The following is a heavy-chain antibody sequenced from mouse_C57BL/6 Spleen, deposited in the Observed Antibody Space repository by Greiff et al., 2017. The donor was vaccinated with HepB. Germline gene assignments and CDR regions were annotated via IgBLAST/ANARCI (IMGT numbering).Heavy chain of an antibody. J-gene: IGHJ2*01. CDR3: ARRDYYGSSD. Sequence: VQLQQSDAELVKPGASVKISCKASGYTFTSYTMHWVKQRPGQGLEWIGYINPSSGYTKYNQKFKDKATLTADKSSSTAYMQLSSLTSEDSAVYYCARRDYYGSSDWGQGTTLTVSS. V-gene: IGHV1-4*01. CDR2: INPSSGYT. CDR1: GYTFTSYT. D-gene: IGHD1-1*01.